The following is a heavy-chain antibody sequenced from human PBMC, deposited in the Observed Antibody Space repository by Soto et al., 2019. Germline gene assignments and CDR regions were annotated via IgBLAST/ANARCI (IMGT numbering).Heavy chain of an antibody. V-gene: IGHV3-23*01. Sequence: PGGSLRLSCEASGFTLSSYAMSWVRQAKGKGLEWVSAISGSGGSTYYADSVKGRFTISRDNSKNTLYLQMNSLRAEDTAVYYCAKGSGYSSSWFPYYYGMDVWGQGTTVTVSS. D-gene: IGHD6-13*01. CDR2: ISGSGGST. CDR3: AKGSGYSSSWFPYYYGMDV. J-gene: IGHJ6*02. CDR1: GFTLSSYA.